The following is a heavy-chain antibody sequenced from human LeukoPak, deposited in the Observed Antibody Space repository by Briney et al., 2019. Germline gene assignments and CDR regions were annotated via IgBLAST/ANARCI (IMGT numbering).Heavy chain of an antibody. CDR3: VRQMIRFWFDP. CDR1: GFTFSSYA. CDR2: ISPDGTQK. Sequence: GGSLRLSCAASGFTFSSYAMHWVRQAPGKGLEWVADISPDGTQKYSVDSLKGRFTISRDNAKNSLFLHLNSLRVDDTATYYCVRQMIRFWFDPRGQGTRVTVSS. V-gene: IGHV3-7*01. D-gene: IGHD3-16*01. J-gene: IGHJ5*02.